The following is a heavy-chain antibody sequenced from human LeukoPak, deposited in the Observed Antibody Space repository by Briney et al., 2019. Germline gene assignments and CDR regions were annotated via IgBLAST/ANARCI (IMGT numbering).Heavy chain of an antibody. CDR1: CASISTYY. J-gene: IGHJ4*02. CDR3: ARSYGSGNYFDY. Sequence: SETLSLTCTVSCASISTYYCSWIRQPPGRGLEWIGYIYYSGSANYNPSLKSRVTISVDTSKNQFSLKLSSVTAADTAVYYCARSYGSGNYFDYWGQGTLVTVSS. V-gene: IGHV4-59*01. D-gene: IGHD3-10*01. CDR2: IYYSGSA.